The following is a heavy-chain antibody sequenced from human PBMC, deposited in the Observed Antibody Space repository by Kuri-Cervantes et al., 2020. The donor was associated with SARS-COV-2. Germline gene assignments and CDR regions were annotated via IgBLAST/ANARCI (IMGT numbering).Heavy chain of an antibody. CDR1: GFTFRSCW. D-gene: IGHD6-13*01. Sequence: GESLKISCAASGFTFRSCWMSWVRQAPGKGLEWVAAIRPEGGEKHYVDSVRGRFTISRDDAKNSLYLQMNSLRAEDTAVYYCAKDRKQIAAAGLDYWGQGTLVTVSS. CDR2: IRPEGGEK. J-gene: IGHJ4*02. CDR3: AKDRKQIAAAGLDY. V-gene: IGHV3-7*01.